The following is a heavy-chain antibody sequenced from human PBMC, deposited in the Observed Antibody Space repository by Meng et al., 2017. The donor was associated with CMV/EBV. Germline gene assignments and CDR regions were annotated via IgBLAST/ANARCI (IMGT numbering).Heavy chain of an antibody. D-gene: IGHD4/OR15-4a*01. CDR1: GFTFGDYT. Sequence: GGSLRLSCAASGFTFGDYTMHWVRQAPGKGLEWVSLSSWYGGSTYYAVSVKGRFTISRYNSNNSLYLQMNSLRTEDTALYYCAKDISYGGNGPFDYWGQGTLVTVSS. J-gene: IGHJ4*02. V-gene: IGHV3-43*01. CDR3: AKDISYGGNGPFDY. CDR2: SSWYGGST.